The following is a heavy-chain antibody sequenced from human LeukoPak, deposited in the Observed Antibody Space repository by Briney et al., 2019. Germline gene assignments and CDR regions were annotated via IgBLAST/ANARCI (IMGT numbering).Heavy chain of an antibody. D-gene: IGHD3-16*02. CDR3: ARATRVTQYVWGSYRPYYFDY. CDR1: GGTFSNNA. J-gene: IGHJ4*02. V-gene: IGHV1-69*04. Sequence: GASVKVSCKASGGTFSNNAISWVRQAPGQGLEWMGRIIPILGIANYAQKFQGRVTITADKSTSTAYMELSSLRSEDTAVYYCARATRVTQYVWGSYRPYYFDYWGQGTLVTVSS. CDR2: IIPILGIA.